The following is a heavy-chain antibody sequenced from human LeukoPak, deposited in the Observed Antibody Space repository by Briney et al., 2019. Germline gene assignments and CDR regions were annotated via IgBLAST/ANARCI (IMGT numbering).Heavy chain of an antibody. CDR2: IYTSGST. V-gene: IGHV4-4*07. CDR1: GGSISGYH. CDR3: ARKDGDV. D-gene: IGHD5-24*01. J-gene: IGHJ4*02. Sequence: SETLSLTCTVSGGSISGYHWTWIRQPAGKGLEWIGRIYTSGSTNYNPSLKSRVTMSVDTSNSQFSLKLTSVTAADTAVYYCARKDGDVWGQGTLVTVSS.